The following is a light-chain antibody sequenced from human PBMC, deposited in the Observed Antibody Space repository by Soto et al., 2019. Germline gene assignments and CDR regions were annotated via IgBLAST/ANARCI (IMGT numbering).Light chain of an antibody. V-gene: IGKV3-20*01. J-gene: IGKJ1*01. Sequence: EIVLTQSPGTLSLSPGDRATLSCRASQSVSTNNFAWYQQRPGQAPRLLIYGASSRATGIPDRFSGSGSGTDFTLTISRLEPEDFEVYYCQQFDNSLWTFGQGTKVDIK. CDR1: QSVSTNN. CDR3: QQFDNSLWT. CDR2: GAS.